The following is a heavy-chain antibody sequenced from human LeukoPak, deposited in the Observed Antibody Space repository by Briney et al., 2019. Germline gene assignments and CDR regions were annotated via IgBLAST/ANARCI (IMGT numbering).Heavy chain of an antibody. D-gene: IGHD2-15*01. V-gene: IGHV5-51*01. J-gene: IGHJ4*02. Sequence: GESLKISCKISGYSFTDYWIGWVRQMPGKGLEWMGVIYPADSDSKYSPSFQGQVTISADKSISTAYLQWSSLKASDTAMYYCARGGFCSGGSCYSYYDYWGQGTLVTVSS. CDR2: IYPADSDS. CDR1: GYSFTDYW. CDR3: ARGGFCSGGSCYSYYDY.